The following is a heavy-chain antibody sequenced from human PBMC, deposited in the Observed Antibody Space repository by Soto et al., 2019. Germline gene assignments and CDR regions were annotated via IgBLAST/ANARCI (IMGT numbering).Heavy chain of an antibody. CDR3: ARAVAARPDWFDP. V-gene: IGHV3-7*01. CDR1: GFTFSSYW. J-gene: IGHJ5*02. Sequence: GSLRLSCAASGFTFSSYWMSWVRQAPGKGLEWVANIKQDGSEKYYVDSVKGRFTISRDNAKNSLYLQMNSLRAEDTAVYYCARAVAARPDWFDPWGQGTLVTVSS. D-gene: IGHD6-6*01. CDR2: IKQDGSEK.